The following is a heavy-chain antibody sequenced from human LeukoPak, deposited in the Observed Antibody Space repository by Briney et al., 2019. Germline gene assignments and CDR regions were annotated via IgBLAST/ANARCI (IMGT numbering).Heavy chain of an antibody. CDR2: IIPIFGTA. V-gene: IGHV1-69*13. D-gene: IGHD3-22*01. J-gene: IGHJ6*02. CDR3: ARESLLRYCNDIRCHYDHYGMDV. Sequence: SVKVSCKASGGTFSSYAISWVRQAPGQGLEWMGGIIPIFGTANYAQKFQGRVTITADESTSTAYMELSSLRSDDTAVYYCARESLLRYCNDIRCHYDHYGMDVWGQGTRVTVSS. CDR1: GGTFSSYA.